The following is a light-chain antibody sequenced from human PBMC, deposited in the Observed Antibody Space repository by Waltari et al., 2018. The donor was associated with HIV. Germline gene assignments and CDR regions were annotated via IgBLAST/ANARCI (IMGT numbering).Light chain of an antibody. J-gene: IGLJ1*01. CDR2: EVS. V-gene: IGLV2-11*01. Sequence: QSALTQPPSVSGSPGQSVTISCIRSNGNAGHFNFVSWYQQHPGKAPKLLIYEVSKRPAWVAYRFSGSKSDNTASLTISGLQSDDEAEYFCCSMATSDTDLFAPGTQLTVL. CDR3: CSMATSDTDL. CDR1: NGNAGHFNF.